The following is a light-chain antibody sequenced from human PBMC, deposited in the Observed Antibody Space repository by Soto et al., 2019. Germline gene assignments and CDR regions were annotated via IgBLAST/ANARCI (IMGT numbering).Light chain of an antibody. Sequence: QSVLTQPASVSGSPGQSITISCTGTSSDVGGYNYVSRYQQHPGKAPKLMIYEVTNRPSGVSNRFSGSKSGNTASLTISGLQAEDEADYYCSSYTSRSTLVFGTGTKLTVL. CDR1: SSDVGGYNY. V-gene: IGLV2-14*01. CDR2: EVT. CDR3: SSYTSRSTLV. J-gene: IGLJ1*01.